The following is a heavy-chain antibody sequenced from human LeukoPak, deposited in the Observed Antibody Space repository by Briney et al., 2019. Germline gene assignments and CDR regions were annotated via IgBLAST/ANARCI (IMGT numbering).Heavy chain of an antibody. J-gene: IGHJ4*02. Sequence: TSSETLSLTCTVSGDSIRSYYWSWIRQPAGKGLEWIGRVYTSGSTNYNPSLKSRVTMSIDTSKNQFSLKLSSVTAADTAVYYCARAAHSGSLAPFDYWGQGTLVTVSS. V-gene: IGHV4-4*07. CDR1: GDSIRSYY. CDR2: VYTSGST. CDR3: ARAAHSGSLAPFDY. D-gene: IGHD1-26*01.